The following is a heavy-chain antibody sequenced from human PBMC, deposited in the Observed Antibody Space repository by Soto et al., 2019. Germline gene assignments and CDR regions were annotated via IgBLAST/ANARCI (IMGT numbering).Heavy chain of an antibody. D-gene: IGHD2-2*01. J-gene: IGHJ4*02. CDR2: ISYDGSNK. CDR1: GFTFTTYG. Sequence: GGSLRLSCAASGFTFTTYGMNWFRQAPGKGLEWVAVISYDGSNKLYADSVRGRFAISRDNSKNTLYLQMDSLRPEGTAVYYCAEERGYCSSPIRINNPAFDYWGQGAPVTVSS. CDR3: AEERGYCSSPIRINNPAFDY. V-gene: IGHV3-30*18.